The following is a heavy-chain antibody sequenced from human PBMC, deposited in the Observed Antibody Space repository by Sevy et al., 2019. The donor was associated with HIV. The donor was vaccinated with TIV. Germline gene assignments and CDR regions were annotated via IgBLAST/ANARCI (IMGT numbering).Heavy chain of an antibody. J-gene: IGHJ4*02. CDR1: GFTFSSYA. CDR3: ARGGYSYGFFDY. CDR2: ISYDGSNK. D-gene: IGHD5-18*01. V-gene: IGHV3-30-3*01. Sequence: GGSLRLSCAASGFTFSSYAMHWVRQAPGKGLEWVAVISYDGSNKYYADSVKGRFTISRDNSKNTLYLQMNSLGAEDTAVYYCARGGYSYGFFDYWGQGTLVTVSS.